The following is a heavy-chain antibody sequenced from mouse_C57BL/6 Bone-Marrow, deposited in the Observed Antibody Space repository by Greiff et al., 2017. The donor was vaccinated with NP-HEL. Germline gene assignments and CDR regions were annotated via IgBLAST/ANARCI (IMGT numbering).Heavy chain of an antibody. V-gene: IGHV1-76*01. D-gene: IGHD1-1*01. CDR1: GYTFTDYY. J-gene: IGHJ2*01. CDR3: ASYYGSPLNFDY. CDR2: IYPGSGNT. Sequence: QVQLQQSGAELVRPGASVKLSCKASGYTFTDYYINWVKQRPGQGLEWIARIYPGSGNTYYNEKFKGKATLTAEKSSSTAYMQLSSLTSEDSAVYFCASYYGSPLNFDYWGQGTTLTVSS.